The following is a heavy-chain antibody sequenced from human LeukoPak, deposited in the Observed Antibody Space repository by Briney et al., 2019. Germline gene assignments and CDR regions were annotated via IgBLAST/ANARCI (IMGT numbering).Heavy chain of an antibody. CDR2: INPNSGDT. Sequence: ASAKASCKASGYTFTGYYVHWVRQAPGQGLEWMGRINPNSGDTNYAQKFQGRVTMTRDTSISTAYMELSRLRSDDTAVYYCARDYCGGDCFPDYWGQGTLVTVSS. CDR3: ARDYCGGDCFPDY. V-gene: IGHV1-2*06. J-gene: IGHJ4*02. D-gene: IGHD2-21*02. CDR1: GYTFTGYY.